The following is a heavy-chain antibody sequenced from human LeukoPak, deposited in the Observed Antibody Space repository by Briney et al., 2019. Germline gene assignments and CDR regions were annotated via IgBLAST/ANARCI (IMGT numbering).Heavy chain of an antibody. D-gene: IGHD3-22*01. CDR3: AVMHRYYDGSGYWVQ. J-gene: IGHJ4*02. Sequence: GWSLRLCCAAPGFRFSNSAMSWVPQAPGMGSKTVSTGCGITTYYADSAEARFTISRDNSEKKLYLQMNSLRAEDTDGYYCAVMHRYYDGSGYWVQWGQGTLVTVSS. CDR2: GCGITT. V-gene: IGHV3-23*01. CDR1: GFRFSNSA.